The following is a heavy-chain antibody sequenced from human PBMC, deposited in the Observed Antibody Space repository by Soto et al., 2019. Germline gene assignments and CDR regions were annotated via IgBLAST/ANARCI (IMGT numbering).Heavy chain of an antibody. Sequence: SETLSLTCTVSGDSIRNYYWSWIRQPPGKGLEYIGYIFYSGSTNYNPSLKSRVAISVDTSRNQFALKLRSVTAADTATYYCARIKRAYSYGSIIEFWGRGTLGTVS. J-gene: IGHJ4*01. CDR1: GDSIRNYY. CDR2: IFYSGST. CDR3: ARIKRAYSYGSIIEF. V-gene: IGHV4-59*01. D-gene: IGHD5-18*01.